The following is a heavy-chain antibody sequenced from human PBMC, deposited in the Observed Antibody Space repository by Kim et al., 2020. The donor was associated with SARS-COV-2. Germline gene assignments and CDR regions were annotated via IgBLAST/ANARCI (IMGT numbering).Heavy chain of an antibody. CDR1: GGTFSSYA. CDR2: IIPIFGTA. Sequence: SVKVSCKASGGTFSSYAISWVRQAPGQGLEWMGGIIPIFGTANYAQKFQGRVTITADESTSTAYMELSSLRSEDTAVYYCARYSAVAPPIGAFDIWGQGTMVTVSS. D-gene: IGHD6-19*01. V-gene: IGHV1-69*13. CDR3: ARYSAVAPPIGAFDI. J-gene: IGHJ3*02.